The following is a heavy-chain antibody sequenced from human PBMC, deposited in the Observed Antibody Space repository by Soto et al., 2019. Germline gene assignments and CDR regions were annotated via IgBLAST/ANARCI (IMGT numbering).Heavy chain of an antibody. CDR3: AKDIGPAWDSASWFAS. J-gene: IGHJ5*01. CDR1: GFTFDDSA. V-gene: IGHV3-9*01. D-gene: IGHD1-26*01. CDR2: ISWNSGST. Sequence: EVQVVESGGGLVQPGRSLRLSCAASGFTFDDSAMHWVRQAPGKGLEWVSGISWNSGSTGYADSVRGRFTISRDNAKNSLYLQMNSLRVEDTAFYYCAKDIGPAWDSASWFASWGQGTLVTVSS.